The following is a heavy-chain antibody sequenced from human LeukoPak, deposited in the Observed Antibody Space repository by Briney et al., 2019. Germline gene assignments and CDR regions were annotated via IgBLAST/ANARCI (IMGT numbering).Heavy chain of an antibody. Sequence: DSVKVSCKASGFVFTSYGFTWVRQAPGQGLEWMGWISANDGKTHYSEKHQGRVTMSTDTVTSTAYMELRSLRSDDTAVYYCARELHVERDDYWGQGTLVTVSS. CDR3: ARELHVERDDY. D-gene: IGHD1-1*01. V-gene: IGHV1-18*01. J-gene: IGHJ4*02. CDR1: GFVFTSYG. CDR2: ISANDGKT.